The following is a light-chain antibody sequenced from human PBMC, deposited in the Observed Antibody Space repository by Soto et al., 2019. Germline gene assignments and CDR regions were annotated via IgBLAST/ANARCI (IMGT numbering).Light chain of an antibody. CDR3: QPSNSFPPLFT. Sequence: DIQMTQSPSSVSASVGDRVTITCRANQALGTWLTWYQHKPGKAPQVLIYSASILQSGVSSRFSGSGSGTQFTLTISSLQPEDFATYHCQPSNSFPPLFTFGPGTKVHF. CDR1: QALGTW. V-gene: IGKV1-12*01. J-gene: IGKJ3*01. CDR2: SAS.